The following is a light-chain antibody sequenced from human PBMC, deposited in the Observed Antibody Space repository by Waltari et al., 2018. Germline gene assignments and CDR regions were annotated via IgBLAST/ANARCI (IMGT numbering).Light chain of an antibody. J-gene: IGKJ5*01. V-gene: IGKV3-15*01. Sequence: EIVMTQSPATLSVSPGERATLSCRASQSVSSKLDWYQQKPGQAPRLLIYGASTRATGIPARFSGSGSGTEFTLTISSLQSEDFAVYYCQQYNNWPSITFGQGTRLEIK. CDR1: QSVSSK. CDR2: GAS. CDR3: QQYNNWPSIT.